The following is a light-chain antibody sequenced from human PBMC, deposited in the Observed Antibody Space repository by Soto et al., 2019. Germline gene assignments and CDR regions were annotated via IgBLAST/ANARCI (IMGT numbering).Light chain of an antibody. V-gene: IGKV1-5*01. J-gene: IGKJ4*01. CDR1: QSISSW. CDR2: DAS. CDR3: QQSNSSPPT. Sequence: DIQMTQSPSTVSASVGYRVTITCRASQSISSWLAWYQQKPGKAPKLLIYDASSLESGVPSRFSGSGSGTDFTLTISSLQPEDFATYFCQQSNSSPPTFGGGTTGDIK.